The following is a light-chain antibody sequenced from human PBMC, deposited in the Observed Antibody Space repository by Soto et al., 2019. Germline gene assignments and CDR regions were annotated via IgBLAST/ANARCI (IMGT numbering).Light chain of an antibody. CDR3: QQRSNWQIT. CDR1: QSVSSN. J-gene: IGKJ5*01. V-gene: IGKV3-15*01. CDR2: GAS. Sequence: DIVMTQSPATMSVSPGERTTLSCRASQSVSSNLAWYQQKPGQAPRLLIYGASTRATGIPARFSGSGSGTEFTLTISSLEPDDFAVYYCQQRSNWQITFGQGTRLENK.